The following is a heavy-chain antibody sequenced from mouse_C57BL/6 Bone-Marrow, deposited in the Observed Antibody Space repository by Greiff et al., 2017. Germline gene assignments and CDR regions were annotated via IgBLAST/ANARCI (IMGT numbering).Heavy chain of an antibody. CDR2: IDPSDSYT. D-gene: IGHD1-1*01. J-gene: IGHJ1*03. CDR1: GYTFTSYW. V-gene: IGHV1-50*01. CDR3: ARCYYGSTWYFDV. Sequence: QVQLQQPGAELVKPGASVKLSCKASGYTFTSYWMQWVKQRPGQGLEWIGEIDPSDSYTNYNQKFKGKATLTVDTSSSTAYMQLSSLTSEDSAVYYCARCYYGSTWYFDVWGTGTTVTVSS.